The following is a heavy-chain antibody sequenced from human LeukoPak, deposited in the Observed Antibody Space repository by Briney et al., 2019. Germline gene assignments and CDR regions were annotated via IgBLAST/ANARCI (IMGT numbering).Heavy chain of an antibody. D-gene: IGHD1-14*01. J-gene: IGHJ4*02. CDR1: GFSFSGYS. Sequence: PGGSLRLSCAASGFSFSGYSMTWVRLAPGKGLEWVSYISGGSATIYYADSVKGRFTISRDNAKNSLYLQMNSLRDDDTAVYYCARPSVITIRQFYFDYWGQGALVTVSS. CDR2: ISGGSATI. V-gene: IGHV3-48*02. CDR3: ARPSVITIRQFYFDY.